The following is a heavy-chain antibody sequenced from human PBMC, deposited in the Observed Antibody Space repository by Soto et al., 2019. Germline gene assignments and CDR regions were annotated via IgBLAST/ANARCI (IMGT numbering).Heavy chain of an antibody. CDR3: AREVAMDLIDY. CDR2: IYYSGST. D-gene: IGHD5-18*01. V-gene: IGHV4-31*03. CDR1: GGSISSGGYY. Sequence: QEQLQESGPGLVKPSQTLSLTCTVSGGSISSGGYYWSWIRPHPGKGLEWIGYIYYSGSTYYNPSLKSRVTISVDTSKNQFSLKLSSLTAADTAVYYCAREVAMDLIDYWGQGTLVTVSS. J-gene: IGHJ4*02.